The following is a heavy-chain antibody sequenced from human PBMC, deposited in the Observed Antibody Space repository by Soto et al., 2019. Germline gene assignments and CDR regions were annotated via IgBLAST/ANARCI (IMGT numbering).Heavy chain of an antibody. J-gene: IGHJ6*02. CDR3: ARSLYDSRRSSCSSMYA. Sequence: SVNGSCKAAGGTFSSYAISWVRQAPGQGLEWMGGTIPIFGTANYAQKFQGRVTITADESTSTAYMELSSLRSEDTAVYYCARSLYDSRRSSCSSMYAWG. D-gene: IGHD3-22*01. CDR1: GGTFSSYA. V-gene: IGHV1-69*13. CDR2: TIPIFGTA.